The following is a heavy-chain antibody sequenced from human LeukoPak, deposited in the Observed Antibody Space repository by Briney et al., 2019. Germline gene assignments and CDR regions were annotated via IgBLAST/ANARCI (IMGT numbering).Heavy chain of an antibody. CDR2: ISSSSSYI. J-gene: IGHJ3*02. D-gene: IGHD1-26*01. Sequence: GGSLRLSCAASGFTFSSYSMNWVRQAPGKGLEWVSSISSSSSYIYYADSVKGRFTISRDNAKNSLYLQMNSLRAEDTAVYYCARLPELLHAFDIWGQGTMVTVSS. CDR1: GFTFSSYS. V-gene: IGHV3-21*01. CDR3: ARLPELLHAFDI.